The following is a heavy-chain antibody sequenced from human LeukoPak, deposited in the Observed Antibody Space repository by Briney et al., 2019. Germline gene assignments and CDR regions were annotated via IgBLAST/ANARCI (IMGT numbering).Heavy chain of an antibody. Sequence: ASVKVSCKASGYIFTSYDIHWVRQATGQGLEWMGWMNPNSGNTGYAQKFQGRVTMTRNTSISTAYMELSSLRSEDTAVYYCARAGSGSLGHGYWGQGTLVTVSS. V-gene: IGHV1-8*01. CDR3: ARAGSGSLGHGY. J-gene: IGHJ4*02. CDR2: MNPNSGNT. CDR1: GYIFTSYD. D-gene: IGHD6-19*01.